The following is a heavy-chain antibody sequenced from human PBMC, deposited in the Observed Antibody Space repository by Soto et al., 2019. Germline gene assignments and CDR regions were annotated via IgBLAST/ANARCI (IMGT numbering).Heavy chain of an antibody. J-gene: IGHJ2*01. CDR2: INAGNGNT. CDR1: GYTFTSYA. Sequence: QVQLVQSGAEVKKPGASVKVSCKASGYTFTSYAMHWVRQAPGQRLEWMGWINAGNGNTKYSQKFQGRVTITRDTAASTAYMELSSLRSEDTAVYYCARGPGGPKGYFDLWGRGTLVTVSS. D-gene: IGHD3-10*01. V-gene: IGHV1-3*01. CDR3: ARGPGGPKGYFDL.